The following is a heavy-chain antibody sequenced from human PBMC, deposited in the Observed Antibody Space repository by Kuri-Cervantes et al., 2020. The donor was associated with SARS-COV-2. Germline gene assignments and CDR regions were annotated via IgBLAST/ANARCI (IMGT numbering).Heavy chain of an antibody. J-gene: IGHJ5*02. CDR1: GFTFSSYA. Sequence: GESLKISCAASGFTFSSYAMHWVRQAPGKGLEWVAVIPYDGSNKYYADSVKGRCTISRDNSKNTLYLQMNSLRAEDTAVYYCAIETGTDHWGQGTLVTVSS. CDR2: IPYDGSNK. CDR3: AIETGTDH. V-gene: IGHV3-30*14.